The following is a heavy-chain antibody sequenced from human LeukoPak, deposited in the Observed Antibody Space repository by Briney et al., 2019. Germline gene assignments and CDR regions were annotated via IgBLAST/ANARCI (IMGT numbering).Heavy chain of an antibody. CDR2: ISWNSGSI. Sequence: PGGSLRLSCAASGFTFDDYATHWVRQAPGEGLEWVSGISWNSGSIGYADSVKGRFTISRDNAKNSLYLQMNSLRAEDTALYYCAKDFQYYDSSGYLDYWGQGTLVTVSS. V-gene: IGHV3-9*01. CDR1: GFTFDDYA. D-gene: IGHD3-22*01. J-gene: IGHJ4*02. CDR3: AKDFQYYDSSGYLDY.